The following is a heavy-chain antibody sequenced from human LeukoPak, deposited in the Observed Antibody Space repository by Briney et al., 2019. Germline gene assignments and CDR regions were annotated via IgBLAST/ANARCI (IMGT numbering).Heavy chain of an antibody. CDR3: ARLYYYDSSGYYGNAFDI. J-gene: IGHJ3*02. CDR2: IYPGDSDT. D-gene: IGHD3-22*01. CDR1: GYSFTSYW. Sequence: GESLQISCKGSGYSFTSYWIGWVRQLPGKGLEWMGIIYPGDSDTRYSPSFQGQVTISADKSISTAYLQWSSLKASDTAMYYCARLYYYDSSGYYGNAFDIWGQGTMVTVSS. V-gene: IGHV5-51*01.